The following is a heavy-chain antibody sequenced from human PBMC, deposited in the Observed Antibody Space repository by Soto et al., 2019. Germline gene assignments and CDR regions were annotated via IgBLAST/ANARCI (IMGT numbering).Heavy chain of an antibody. Sequence: GGSLRLSCAASGFPFSSYGMHWVRQAPGKGLEWVAVIWYDGSNKYYADSVKGRFTISRDNSKNTLYLQMNSLRAEDTAVYYCARECYDFWSGYLRAPMDVWGQGTTVTVSS. V-gene: IGHV3-33*01. CDR2: IWYDGSNK. J-gene: IGHJ6*02. CDR1: GFPFSSYG. CDR3: ARECYDFWSGYLRAPMDV. D-gene: IGHD3-3*01.